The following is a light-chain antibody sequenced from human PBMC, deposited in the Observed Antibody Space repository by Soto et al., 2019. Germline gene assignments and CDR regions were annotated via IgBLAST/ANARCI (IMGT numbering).Light chain of an antibody. CDR2: AAS. V-gene: IGKV1-39*01. CDR3: QQGYTAPYP. J-gene: IGKJ2*01. CDR1: QIISTY. Sequence: DIQMTQSPSSLSASVGDRVTITCRATQIISTYLNWYQQKPGKAPKLLIYAASSLQGGVPSRFSGSGSGTDFTLTISSLQPEDFATYYCQQGYTAPYPFGQGTKLEIK.